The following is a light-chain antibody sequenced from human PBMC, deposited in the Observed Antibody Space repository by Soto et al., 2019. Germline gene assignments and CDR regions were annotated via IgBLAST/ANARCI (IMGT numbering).Light chain of an antibody. J-gene: IGLJ2*01. CDR1: SGHSSYA. V-gene: IGLV4-69*01. CDR3: QTWGTGIQL. CDR2: LNSDGSH. Sequence: QPVLTQSPSASASLGASVKLTCTLSSGHSSYAIAWHQQQPEKGPRYLMKLNSDGSHSKGDGIPDRCSGSSSGAERYLPISSLQSEEEAECYRQTWGTGIQLFGGGTKLTVL.